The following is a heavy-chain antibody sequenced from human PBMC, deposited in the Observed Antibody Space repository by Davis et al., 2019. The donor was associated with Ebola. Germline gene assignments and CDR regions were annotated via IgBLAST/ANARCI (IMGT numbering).Heavy chain of an antibody. V-gene: IGHV4-39*07. D-gene: IGHD3-10*01. CDR3: ARIGSGSGSYPYYYGMDV. CDR2: IYYSGST. J-gene: IGHJ6*02. Sequence: SETLSLTCTVSGGSISSSSYYWGWIRQPPGKGLEWIGYIYYSGSTYYNPSLKSRVTISVDTSKNQFSLKLSSVTAADTAVYYCARIGSGSGSYPYYYGMDVWGQGTTVTVSS. CDR1: GGSISSSSYY.